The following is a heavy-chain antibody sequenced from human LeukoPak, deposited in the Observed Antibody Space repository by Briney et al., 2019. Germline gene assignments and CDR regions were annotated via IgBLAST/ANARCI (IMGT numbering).Heavy chain of an antibody. CDR2: IKYDGSEK. Sequence: GGSLRLSCAASGFSFSTTWMTWVRQAPGKGLEWVANIKYDGSEKYYADSLKGRFTLSRDNARNPLYLQMNSLRAEDTAVYYCANGAFRLYYIDVWGKGTTVTVSS. J-gene: IGHJ6*03. CDR3: ANGAFRLYYIDV. CDR1: GFSFSTTW. D-gene: IGHD2-8*01. V-gene: IGHV3-7*01.